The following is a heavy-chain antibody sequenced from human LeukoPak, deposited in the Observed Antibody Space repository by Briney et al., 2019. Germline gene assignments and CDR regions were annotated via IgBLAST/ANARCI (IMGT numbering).Heavy chain of an antibody. CDR3: ARAGTAMVFEDY. CDR1: GFTVSSNY. V-gene: IGHV3-53*01. D-gene: IGHD5-18*01. J-gene: IGHJ4*02. Sequence: GGSLRLSCAASGFTVSSNYMSWVRQAPGKGLEWVSVIYSGGSTYYADSVKGRFTISRDNSKNTLYLQMNSLRVEDTAVYYCARAGTAMVFEDYWGQGTLVTVSS. CDR2: IYSGGST.